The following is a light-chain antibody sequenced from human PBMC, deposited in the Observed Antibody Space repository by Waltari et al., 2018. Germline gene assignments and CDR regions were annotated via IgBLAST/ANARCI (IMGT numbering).Light chain of an antibody. CDR1: SRDVGAYNY. V-gene: IGLV2-8*01. CDR2: EVT. J-gene: IGLJ1*01. CDR3: ISYAGNNKYV. Sequence: QSALTQPPSASGSPGQSVPISCPGTSRDVGAYNYVSWYQQSPDKAPNLMIYEVTKRPSGVPDRFSGSKSGNTASLTVSGLQAEDEADYYCISYAGNNKYVLGAGTKVTVL.